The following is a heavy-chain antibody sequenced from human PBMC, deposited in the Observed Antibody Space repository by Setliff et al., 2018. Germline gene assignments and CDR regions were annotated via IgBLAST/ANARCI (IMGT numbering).Heavy chain of an antibody. CDR3: ARAQSWSGGPYYFDN. V-gene: IGHV1-18*01. Sequence: ASVKVSCKASGYTFTSYGISWVRQAPGQGLEWMGWISAYIGNTNYAQKLQGRVTMTRNTSISTAYMDLSSLRFEDTAVYYCARAQSWSGGPYYFDNWGQGTLVTVSS. CDR2: ISAYIGNT. D-gene: IGHD3-3*01. CDR1: GYTFTSYG. J-gene: IGHJ4*02.